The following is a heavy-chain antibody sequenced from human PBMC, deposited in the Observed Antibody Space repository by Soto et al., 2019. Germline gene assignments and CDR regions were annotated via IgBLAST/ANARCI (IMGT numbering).Heavy chain of an antibody. CDR3: ARQRTVYFARPGDWLDP. CDR2: IYYSGNI. J-gene: IGHJ5*02. Sequence: QVQLQESGPGLVKPSQTLSLTCTVSGASISSADYFWSWIRQPPGQGLEWIGYIYYSGNIFYNPSLESRVTISVDTSKNQFSLQLTSVTAADTAVYYCARQRTVYFARPGDWLDPWGQGTLVTVSS. V-gene: IGHV4-30-4*01. CDR1: GASISSADYF. D-gene: IGHD3-9*01.